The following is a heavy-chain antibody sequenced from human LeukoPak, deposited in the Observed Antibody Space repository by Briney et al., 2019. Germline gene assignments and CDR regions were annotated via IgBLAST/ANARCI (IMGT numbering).Heavy chain of an antibody. CDR3: ARGFTVVTGNWFDP. V-gene: IGHV4-59*01. CDR1: GGSISSYY. CDR2: IYYSGST. J-gene: IGHJ5*02. Sequence: SETLSLTCTVSGGSISSYYWSWIRQPPGKGLEWIGYIYYSGSTNYNPSLKSRVTIPVDTSKNQFSLKLSSVTAADTAVYYCARGFTVVTGNWFDPWGQGTLVTVSS. D-gene: IGHD4-23*01.